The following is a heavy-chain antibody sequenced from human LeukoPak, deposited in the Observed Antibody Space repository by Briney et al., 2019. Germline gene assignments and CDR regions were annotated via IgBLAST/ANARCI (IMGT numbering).Heavy chain of an antibody. CDR2: IKSKIDGGTI. D-gene: IGHD6-25*01. V-gene: IGHV3-15*01. Sequence: WGSLRLSCAASGFTFSDAWMSWVRQAPGKGLEWVGRIKSKIDGGTIDYGAPVKGRFTISRDDSRNTLYLQMNSLKTEDTAVYYCTTRRQDGCWGQGTLVTVS. CDR3: TTRRQDGC. CDR1: GFTFSDAW. J-gene: IGHJ4*02.